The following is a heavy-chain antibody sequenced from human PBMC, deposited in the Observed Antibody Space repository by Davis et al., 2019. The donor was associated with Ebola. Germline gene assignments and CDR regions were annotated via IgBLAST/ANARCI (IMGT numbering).Heavy chain of an antibody. CDR2: ISSSSTI. V-gene: IGHV3-48*02. CDR1: GFTFSSYS. D-gene: IGHD3-3*01. CDR3: ARDNLRFLEWITPFDY. Sequence: GESLKISCAASGFTFSSYSMNWVRQAPGKGLEWVSYISSSSTIYYADSVKGRFTISRDNAKNSLYLQMNSLRDEDTAVYYCARDNLRFLEWITPFDYWGQGTLVTVSS. J-gene: IGHJ4*02.